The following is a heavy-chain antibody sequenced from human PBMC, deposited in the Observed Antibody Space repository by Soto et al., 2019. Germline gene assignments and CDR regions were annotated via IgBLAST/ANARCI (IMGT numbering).Heavy chain of an antibody. Sequence: SVKVSCKASGYTFTSYGISWVRQAPGQGLEWMGWISAYNGNTNYAQKLQGRVTMTTDTSTSTAYMELRSLRSDDTAVYYCGRDTVYYYYHMDVWGKGTTVTVSS. CDR1: GYTFTSYG. V-gene: IGHV1-18*01. J-gene: IGHJ6*03. CDR3: GRDTVYYYYHMDV. D-gene: IGHD4-17*01. CDR2: ISAYNGNT.